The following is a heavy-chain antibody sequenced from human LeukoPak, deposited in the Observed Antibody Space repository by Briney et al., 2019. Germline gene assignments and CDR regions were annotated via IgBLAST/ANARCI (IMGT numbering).Heavy chain of an antibody. J-gene: IGHJ4*02. CDR3: ARGFHRSVVVVPAAI. Sequence: GSLRLSCAASGFRFSVYEMHWIRQAPGRGLEWIGEINHSGSTNYNPSLKSRVTISVDTSKNQFSLKLSSVTAADTAVYYCARGFHRSVVVVPAAIWGQGTLVTVSS. CDR2: INHSGST. CDR1: GFRFSVYE. D-gene: IGHD2-2*01. V-gene: IGHV4-34*01.